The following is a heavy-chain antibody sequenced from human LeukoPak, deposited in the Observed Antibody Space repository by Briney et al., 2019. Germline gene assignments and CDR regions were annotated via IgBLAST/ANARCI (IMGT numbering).Heavy chain of an antibody. J-gene: IGHJ4*02. CDR1: GGSISSGGYS. Sequence: SETLSLTCAVSGGSISSGGYSWSWIRQPPGKGLEWIGYIYHSGSTYYNPSLKSRVTISVDRSKNQFSLKLSSVTAADTAVYYCARGHDSSGGSCYSKIFDYWGQGTLVTVSS. D-gene: IGHD2-15*01. CDR3: ARGHDSSGGSCYSKIFDY. V-gene: IGHV4-30-2*01. CDR2: IYHSGST.